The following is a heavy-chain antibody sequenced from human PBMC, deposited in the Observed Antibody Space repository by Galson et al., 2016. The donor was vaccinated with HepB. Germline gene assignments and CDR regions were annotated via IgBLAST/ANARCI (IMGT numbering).Heavy chain of an antibody. V-gene: IGHV3-74*01. CDR1: GFPFSTYW. CDR3: GSSVRGSGSPPGGY. J-gene: IGHJ4*02. CDR2: INSDGSST. Sequence: SLRLSCAASGFPFSTYWMHWVRQAPGKGLVWVSRINSDGSSTGFADSVKGRFTISRDNAKNTLYLQMNSLRAEDTAVYYCGSSVRGSGSPPGGYWGQGILVTVSS. D-gene: IGHD3-10*01.